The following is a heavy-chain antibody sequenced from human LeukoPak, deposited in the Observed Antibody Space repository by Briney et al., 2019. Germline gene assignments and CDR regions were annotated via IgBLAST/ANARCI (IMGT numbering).Heavy chain of an antibody. CDR3: ARHAGVGAAADS. V-gene: IGHV5-51*01. Sequence: GGSLRLSCKGSGYSFAIYWIGWVRQMPAKGLEWMGIIYPGDSDARYSPSFQGQVTISADKSISTAYLLWSSLKASDTAIYYCARHAGVGAAADSWGQGTPVTVSS. J-gene: IGHJ4*02. D-gene: IGHD6-13*01. CDR1: GYSFAIYW. CDR2: IYPGDSDA.